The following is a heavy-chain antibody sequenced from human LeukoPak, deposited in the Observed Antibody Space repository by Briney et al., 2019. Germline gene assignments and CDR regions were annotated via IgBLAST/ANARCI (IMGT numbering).Heavy chain of an antibody. D-gene: IGHD3-22*01. CDR2: IYHSGSI. CDR3: AGHYYDSSGYFLHYYYYMDV. CDR1: GVSISSYY. J-gene: IGHJ6*03. Sequence: SETLSLTCIVPGVSISSYYWNWIRQPPGKELERIGYIYHSGSINYNLSLMSRVTISVDTSKNQFSLKLSSVTAADTAVYYCAGHYYDSSGYFLHYYYYMDVWGKGTTVTVSS. V-gene: IGHV4-59*01.